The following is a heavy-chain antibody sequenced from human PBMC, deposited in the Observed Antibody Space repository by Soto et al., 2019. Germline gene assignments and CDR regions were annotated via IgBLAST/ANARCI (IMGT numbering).Heavy chain of an antibody. CDR2: IDPSDSYR. CDR1: GYSFTSYW. D-gene: IGHD6-13*01. J-gene: IGHJ3*02. CDR3: ARHLKGRSWSYDAFDI. V-gene: IGHV5-10-1*01. Sequence: PGESLKISCKGSGYSFTSYWITWVRQMPGKGLEWMGRIDPSDSYRNYSPSSQGHVTISAEKPISTAFLQWSSLKASDTAMYYCARHLKGRSWSYDAFDIWGQGTMVTVSS.